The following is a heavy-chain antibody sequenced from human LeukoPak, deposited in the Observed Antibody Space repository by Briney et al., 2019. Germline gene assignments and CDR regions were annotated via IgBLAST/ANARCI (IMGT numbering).Heavy chain of an antibody. V-gene: IGHV3-21*01. J-gene: IGHJ4*02. CDR3: APPGGLPSY. D-gene: IGHD1-26*01. CDR2: ISSSSSYI. Sequence: GGSLTLSCALSGFTFSSVSMNWVRQAPGRGLEWVSSISSSSSYIYYADSEKGRSTITRDNPKNSLYPQINSLRAEDTAVYYCAPPGGLPSYWGQGTLVTVSS. CDR1: GFTFSSVS.